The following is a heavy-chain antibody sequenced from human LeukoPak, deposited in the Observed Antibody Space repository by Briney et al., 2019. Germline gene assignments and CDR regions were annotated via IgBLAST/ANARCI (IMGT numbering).Heavy chain of an antibody. CDR3: AKDYGYSSSWYDY. D-gene: IGHD6-13*01. CDR1: GFTFDDYG. Sequence: GGSLRLSCEASGFTFDDYGMHWVRQAPGKGLEWVSSISWNSASVGYVDSAKGRFTISRDNAKRTLYLQMNSLRAEDTALYYCAKDYGYSSSWYDYWGQGTLVTVSS. J-gene: IGHJ4*02. V-gene: IGHV3-9*01. CDR2: ISWNSASV.